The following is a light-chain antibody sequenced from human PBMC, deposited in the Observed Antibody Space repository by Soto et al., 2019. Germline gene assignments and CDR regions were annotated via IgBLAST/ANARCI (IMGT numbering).Light chain of an antibody. J-gene: IGKJ3*01. CDR2: GAS. CDR1: QSVSSN. CDR3: QQANSFPFT. Sequence: EIVMTQSPATLSVYPGERATLSCRASQSVSSNLAWYQLKPGQAPRLLIYGASTRATGIPARFSGSGSGTEFTLTISSLQSEDFATYYCQQANSFPFTFGPGTKVDIK. V-gene: IGKV3-15*01.